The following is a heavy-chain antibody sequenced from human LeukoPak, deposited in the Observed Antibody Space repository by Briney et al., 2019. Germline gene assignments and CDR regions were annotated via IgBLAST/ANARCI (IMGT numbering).Heavy chain of an antibody. J-gene: IGHJ5*02. CDR2: IYHSGST. CDR3: ARGAGGITMVRGPLSWFDP. V-gene: IGHV4-30-2*01. CDR1: GGSISSGGYY. Sequence: TLSLTCAVSGGSISSGGYYGRWIRQPPGKGLEWIGYIYHSGSTYYNPSLNSRVTISVDRSKHQFSLKLSSVTASDTAVYYCARGAGGITMVRGPLSWFDPWGQGTLVTVSS. D-gene: IGHD3-10*01.